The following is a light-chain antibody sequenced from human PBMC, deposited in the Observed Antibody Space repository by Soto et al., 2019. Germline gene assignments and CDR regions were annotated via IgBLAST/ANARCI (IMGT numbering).Light chain of an antibody. J-gene: IGLJ3*02. CDR2: GHS. CDR1: SSNIGAHFD. V-gene: IGLV1-40*01. Sequence: QSVLTQPPSVSGAPGQRVTISCTGSSSNIGAHFDVHWYQQLPGTAPKLLIYGHSNRPSGVPERFSGSRSDTSASLAITGLQAEDEADYYCQSYDISLSSSVFGGGTKLTVL. CDR3: QSYDISLSSSV.